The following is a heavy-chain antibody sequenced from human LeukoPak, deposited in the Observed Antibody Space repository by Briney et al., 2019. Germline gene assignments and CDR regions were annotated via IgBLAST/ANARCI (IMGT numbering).Heavy chain of an antibody. CDR1: GYTFTGYY. V-gene: IGHV1-8*02. CDR2: MNPNSGNT. CDR3: ARGFGPAAMNYYMDV. J-gene: IGHJ6*03. D-gene: IGHD2-2*01. Sequence: ASVKVSCKASGYTFTGYYMHWVRQATGQGLEWMGWMNPNSGNTGYAQKFQGRVTMTRNTSISTAYMDLSSLRSDDTAVYYCARGFGPAAMNYYMDVWGKGTTVTISS.